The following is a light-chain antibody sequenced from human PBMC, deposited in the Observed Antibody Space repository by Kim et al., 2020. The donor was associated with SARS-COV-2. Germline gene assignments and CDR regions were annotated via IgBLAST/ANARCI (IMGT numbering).Light chain of an antibody. Sequence: VRVSCVGSSYNIGAGYDVHWYQHRPETAPKLLIYGNTNRPSGVPARFSGTKSGTSASLAITGLQTEDEGTYFCQSYDSTLTGSRVFGGGTQLTVL. CDR2: GNT. J-gene: IGLJ3*02. CDR3: QSYDSTLTGSRV. V-gene: IGLV1-40*01. CDR1: SYNIGAGYD.